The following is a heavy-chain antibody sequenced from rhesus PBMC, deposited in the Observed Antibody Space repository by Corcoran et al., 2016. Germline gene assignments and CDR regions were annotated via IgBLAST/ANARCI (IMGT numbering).Heavy chain of an antibody. CDR1: GGSIRRGYD. CDR3: ARDRATY. Sequence: QVQLQESGPGVVKPSETLSLTCAVSGGSIRRGYDWSWLRQPPGKGLEWNGYIYGYSGSTNDNPRLQKRVTSSREASKTQFSLKRSSVTAADTAVYYCARDRATYWGQGVLVTVAS. D-gene: IGHD1-44*02. CDR2: IYGYSGST. J-gene: IGHJ4*01. V-gene: IGHV4-76*01.